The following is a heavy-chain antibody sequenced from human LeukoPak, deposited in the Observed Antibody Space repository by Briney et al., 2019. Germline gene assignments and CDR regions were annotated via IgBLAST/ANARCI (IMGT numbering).Heavy chain of an antibody. CDR3: ARESPDRPGFDY. CDR2: IYSGGSGVTT. J-gene: IGHJ4*02. Sequence: GGSLRLSCEASGVTVNSNYMNWVRQAPGQGLEWVSVIYSGGSGVTTYYADYVKCRFAISRDSSKTTLYRQMNSLRAEDTAADYCARESPDRPGFDYCGQGRPVTVSS. CDR1: GVTVNSNY. V-gene: IGHV3-53*01. D-gene: IGHD6-6*01.